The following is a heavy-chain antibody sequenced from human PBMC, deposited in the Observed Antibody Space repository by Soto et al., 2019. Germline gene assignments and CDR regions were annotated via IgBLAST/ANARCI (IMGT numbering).Heavy chain of an antibody. CDR1: GYTVSIYY. CDR2: INPSGGST. D-gene: IGHD6-19*01. V-gene: IGHV1-46*01. J-gene: IGHJ6*02. CDR3: AKEIGAAGRFFGLDV. Sequence: QVQLLQSGAEVKKPGASVKVSCKALGYTVSIYYVHWVRQAPGQGLEWMGVINPSGGSTSYAQKFQGRLNMTMDRSAGTMSMELTSLTTDDTGVYYCAKEIGAAGRFFGLDVWGQGTTVTVSS.